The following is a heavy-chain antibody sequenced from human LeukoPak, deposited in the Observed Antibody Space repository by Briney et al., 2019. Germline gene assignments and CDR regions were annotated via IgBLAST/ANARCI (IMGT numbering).Heavy chain of an antibody. V-gene: IGHV4-30-2*01. D-gene: IGHD4-23*01. CDR3: ARDGYYGGFDY. CDR2: IYHSGST. CDR1: GGSLSSGGYS. J-gene: IGHJ4*02. Sequence: SETLSLTCAVSGGSLSSGGYSWSWIRQPPGKGLEWIGYIYHSGSTYYNPSLKSRVTISVDRSKNQFSLKLSSVTAADTAVYYCARDGYYGGFDYWGQGTLVTVSS.